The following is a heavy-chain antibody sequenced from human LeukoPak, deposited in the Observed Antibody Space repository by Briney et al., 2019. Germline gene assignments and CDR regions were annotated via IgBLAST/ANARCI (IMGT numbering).Heavy chain of an antibody. D-gene: IGHD2-15*01. V-gene: IGHV3-74*01. CDR2: INSDGSST. Sequence: GGSLRLSCAASGFTFSSYWMHWIRQAPGKGLVWVSRINSDGSSTSYADSVKGRFTISRDNAKNTLYLQMNSLRAEDTAVYYCAKGGWVAASPFDYWGQGTLVTVSS. CDR3: AKGGWVAASPFDY. J-gene: IGHJ4*02. CDR1: GFTFSSYW.